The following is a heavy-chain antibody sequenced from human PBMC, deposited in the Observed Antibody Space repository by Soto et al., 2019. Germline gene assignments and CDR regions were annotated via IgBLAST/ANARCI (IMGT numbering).Heavy chain of an antibody. CDR1: GGSVSSGDYY. V-gene: IGHV4-31*03. D-gene: IGHD4-17*01. CDR3: ARRGDYIWGFDY. Sequence: PSETLSLTCXVSGGSVSSGDYYWTWIRQQPGKGLEWIGYIYYSGSTYYNPSLKSRLSISTDTSKNQFSLRLSSVTAADTAVYYCARRGDYIWGFDYWGQGTLVTVSS. J-gene: IGHJ4*01. CDR2: IYYSGST.